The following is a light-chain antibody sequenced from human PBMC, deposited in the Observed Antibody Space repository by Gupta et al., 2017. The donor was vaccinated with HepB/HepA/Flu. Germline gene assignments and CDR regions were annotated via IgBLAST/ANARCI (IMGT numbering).Light chain of an antibody. Sequence: QSALTQPASVSGSPAQSITISCTGTSSDVGGYNYVSWYQQHPGKAPKLMIYDVSNRPSGVSNRFSGSKSGNTASLTISGLQAEDEADYYCSSYTSSSTRPVVFGGGTKLTVL. CDR3: SSYTSSSTRPVV. V-gene: IGLV2-14*03. CDR1: SSDVGGYNY. CDR2: DVS. J-gene: IGLJ2*01.